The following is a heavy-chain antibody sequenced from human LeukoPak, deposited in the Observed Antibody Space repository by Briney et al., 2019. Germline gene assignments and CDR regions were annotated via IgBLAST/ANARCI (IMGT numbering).Heavy chain of an antibody. Sequence: GSLRLSCAASGSTFSTYAMNWIRQPPGKGLEWIATIHNSGATYYNPSLKSRVTISVDTSKNQFSLKLSFVTAADTAVYYCARYCSGGSCGSSNWFDPWGQGTLVTVSS. J-gene: IGHJ5*02. CDR2: IHNSGAT. CDR1: GSTFSTYA. CDR3: ARYCSGGSCGSSNWFDP. D-gene: IGHD2-15*01. V-gene: IGHV4-39*01.